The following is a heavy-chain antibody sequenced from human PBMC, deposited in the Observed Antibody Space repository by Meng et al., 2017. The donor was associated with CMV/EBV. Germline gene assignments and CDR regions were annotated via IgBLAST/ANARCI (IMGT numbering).Heavy chain of an antibody. D-gene: IGHD3-10*01. CDR3: VTWLWFGELSGYYFDY. J-gene: IGHJ4*02. CDR2: IYYSGST. CDR1: GGAISSSSYY. V-gene: IGHV4-39*07. Sequence: LRPRQSWPGLVKPSQARSPDCIAAGGAISSSSYYWGWIRQPPGKGLEWIGSIYYSGSTYYNPSLKSRVTISVDTSKNQFSLKLSSVTAADTAVYYCVTWLWFGELSGYYFDYWGQGTLVTVSS.